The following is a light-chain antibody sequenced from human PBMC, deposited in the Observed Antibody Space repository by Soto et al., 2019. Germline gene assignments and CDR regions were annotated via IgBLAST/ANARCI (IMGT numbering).Light chain of an antibody. J-gene: IGLJ2*01. V-gene: IGLV1-44*01. CDR3: AAWDDSLNGVV. CDR2: SND. CDR1: SSNIGGNA. Sequence: QSVLTQPPSASGTPGQRVTISCSGSSSNIGGNAVNWYQQLPGTAPKLLISSNDQRPSGVPDRFSGSKSGASASLAISGLHSDDGGDYYCAAWDDSLNGVVFGEGTKVTVL.